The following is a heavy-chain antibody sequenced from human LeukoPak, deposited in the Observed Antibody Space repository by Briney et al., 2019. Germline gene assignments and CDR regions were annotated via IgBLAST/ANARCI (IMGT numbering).Heavy chain of an antibody. CDR2: IYSSGST. D-gene: IGHD6-19*01. J-gene: IGHJ4*02. CDR3: ARDMSWSGWYALDS. Sequence: PSETLSLTCIVSGGSISGYHWSWIRQPAGRGLEWIGRIYSSGSTNYNPSLKSRVSMSVDTSNNEFSLKLTSVTAADTAVYYCARDMSWSGWYALDSWGQGILVTVSS. V-gene: IGHV4-4*07. CDR1: GGSISGYH.